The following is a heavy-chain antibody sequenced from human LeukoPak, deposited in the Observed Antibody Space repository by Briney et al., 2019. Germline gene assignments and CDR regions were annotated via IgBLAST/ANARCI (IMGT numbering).Heavy chain of an antibody. CDR1: GFTFSSYS. J-gene: IGHJ4*02. CDR2: IRRDGSRI. V-gene: IGHV3-21*05. CDR3: ARDPHALDF. Sequence: PGGSLRLSCAASGFTFSSYSMNWVRQAPGKGLEWISYIRRDGSRIYYADSEEGRFIISRDNAKNSLYLQMDSLRVEDTAVYYCARDPHALDFWGQGTLVTVSS.